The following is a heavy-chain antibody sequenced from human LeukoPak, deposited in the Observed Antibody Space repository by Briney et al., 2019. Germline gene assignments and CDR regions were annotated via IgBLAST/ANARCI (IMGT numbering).Heavy chain of an antibody. CDR2: ISSSSSYI. Sequence: GGSLRLSCAASGFTFSSYSMNWVRQAPGKGLEWVSSISSSSSYIYYADSVKGRFTISRDNAKISLYLQMNSLRAEDTAVYYCARDLSGSSSWYAWGQGALVTVSS. J-gene: IGHJ5*02. CDR1: GFTFSSYS. V-gene: IGHV3-21*01. D-gene: IGHD6-13*01. CDR3: ARDLSGSSSWYA.